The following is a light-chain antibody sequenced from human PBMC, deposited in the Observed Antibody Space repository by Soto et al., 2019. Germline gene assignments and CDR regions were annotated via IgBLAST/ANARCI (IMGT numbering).Light chain of an antibody. CDR1: SSNIGAGSD. J-gene: IGLJ1*01. CDR3: QTYDSSLSGLYV. Sequence: QSVLTQPPSISGAPGQRVTISCTGSSSNIGAGSDVHGYHQLPGTAPKLLIYGNTNRPSGVPDRFSGSKSGTSASLAIAGLQTEDEGDYYCQTYDSSLSGLYVFGTGTKVTVL. CDR2: GNT. V-gene: IGLV1-40*01.